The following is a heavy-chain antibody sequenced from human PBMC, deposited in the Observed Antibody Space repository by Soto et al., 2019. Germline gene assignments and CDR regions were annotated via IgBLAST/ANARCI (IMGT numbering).Heavy chain of an antibody. V-gene: IGHV4-30-2*01. Sequence: SETLSLTCAVSGGSISSGGYSWSWIRQPPGKGLEWIGYIYHSGSTYYNPSLKSRVTISVDRSKNQFSLKLSSVTAADTAVYYCAKAGRADDSSGDNAFDIWGQGTMVT. CDR1: GGSISSGGYS. J-gene: IGHJ3*02. CDR3: AKAGRADDSSGDNAFDI. D-gene: IGHD3-22*01. CDR2: IYHSGST.